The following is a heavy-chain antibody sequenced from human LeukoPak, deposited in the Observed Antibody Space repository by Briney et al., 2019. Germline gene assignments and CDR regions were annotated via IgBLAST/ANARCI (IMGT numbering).Heavy chain of an antibody. J-gene: IGHJ5*02. CDR2: IYSGGRT. CDR3: ARGADGVSSNSRGWFDP. CDR1: GFTVSSNY. V-gene: IGHV3-66*01. Sequence: GGSLRLSCAASGFTVSSNYMSWVRQAPGKGLEWVSVIYSGGRTYYADSVKGRFTISRDISKNTLYLQMNSLRAEDTAVYSCARGADGVSSNSRGWFDPWGQGTLVTVSS. D-gene: IGHD2-15*01.